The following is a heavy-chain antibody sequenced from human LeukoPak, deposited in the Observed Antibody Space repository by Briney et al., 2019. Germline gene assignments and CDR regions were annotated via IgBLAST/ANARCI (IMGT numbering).Heavy chain of an antibody. J-gene: IGHJ6*03. D-gene: IGHD5-24*01. CDR3: ARDILRRWLQRGSDYMDV. CDR1: GYTFTSYY. Sequence: ASVKVSCKASGYTFTSYYMQWGRQAPGQGLEWMGIINASGGSTSYAQKFQGRVTMTRDMSRSTVYMELSSLRSEDTAVYYCARDILRRWLQRGSDYMDVWGKGTTVTVSS. V-gene: IGHV1-46*01. CDR2: INASGGST.